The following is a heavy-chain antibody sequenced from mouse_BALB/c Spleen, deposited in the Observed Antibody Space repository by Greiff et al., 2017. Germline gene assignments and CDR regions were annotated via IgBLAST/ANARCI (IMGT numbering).Heavy chain of an antibody. CDR1: GFTFSSYA. Sequence: EVQGVESGGGLVKPGGSLKLSCAASGFTFSSYAMSWVRQSPEKRLEWVAEISSGGSYTYYPDTVTGRFTISRDNAKNTLYLEMSSLRSEDTAMYYCAREEYEYWGQGTTLTVSS. D-gene: IGHD5-2*01. CDR3: AREEYEY. J-gene: IGHJ2*01. CDR2: ISSGGSYT. V-gene: IGHV5-9-4*01.